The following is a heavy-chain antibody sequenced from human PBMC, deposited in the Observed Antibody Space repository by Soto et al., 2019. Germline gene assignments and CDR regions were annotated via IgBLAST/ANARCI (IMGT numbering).Heavy chain of an antibody. Sequence: SETLSLTCTVSGGSISSGGYYWSWIRQHPGKGLEWIGYIYYSGSTYYNPSLKSRVTISVDTSKNQFSLKLSSVTAADTAVYYCAMGLERRGLFDYWGQGTLVTVSS. J-gene: IGHJ4*02. CDR2: IYYSGST. V-gene: IGHV4-31*03. CDR3: AMGLERRGLFDY. CDR1: GGSISSGGYY. D-gene: IGHD1-1*01.